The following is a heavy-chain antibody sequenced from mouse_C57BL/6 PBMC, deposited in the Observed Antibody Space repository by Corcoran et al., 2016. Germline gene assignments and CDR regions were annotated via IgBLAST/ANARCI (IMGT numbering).Heavy chain of an antibody. J-gene: IGHJ1*03. CDR3: ARITTVVAHWYFDV. Sequence: QIQLVQSGPELKKPGETVKISCKASGYTFTTYGMSWVKQAPGKGLKWMGWINTYSGVPTYADDFKGRFAFSLETSASTAYLQINNLKNEDTATYFCARITTVVAHWYFDVWGTGTTVTVSS. CDR1: GYTFTTYG. V-gene: IGHV9-3*01. CDR2: INTYSGVP. D-gene: IGHD1-1*01.